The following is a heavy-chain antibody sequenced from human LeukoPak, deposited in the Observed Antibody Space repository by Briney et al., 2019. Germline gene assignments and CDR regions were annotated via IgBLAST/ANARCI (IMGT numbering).Heavy chain of an antibody. CDR2: ISTSSLYM. J-gene: IGHJ4*02. CDR1: GFTFNTYS. Sequence: GGSLRLSCAASGFTFNTYSMNWVRQAPGRGLEWVSSISTSSLYMSHADSVKGRFTISRDDAKNSLYLQMNSLRAEDTAVYYCARDVSYWGQGTLVTVSS. CDR3: ARDVSY. V-gene: IGHV3-21*01. D-gene: IGHD5/OR15-5a*01.